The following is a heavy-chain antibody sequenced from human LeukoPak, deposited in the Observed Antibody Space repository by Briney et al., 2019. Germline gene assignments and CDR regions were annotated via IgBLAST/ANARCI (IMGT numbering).Heavy chain of an antibody. J-gene: IGHJ4*02. V-gene: IGHV3-23*01. CDR3: AKGPRITIFGVVTSIIRH. CDR1: GFPLHCHP. CDR2: ISARGRST. Sequence: GVSLSLHCGASGFPLHCHPMLWPPQPPAKALADLSVISARGRSTYYAHSVTGRFTISRDNSKNTLYLQLNSLRADDTVVYYCAKGPRITIFGVVTSIIRHWGKGTLVSVSS. D-gene: IGHD3-3*01.